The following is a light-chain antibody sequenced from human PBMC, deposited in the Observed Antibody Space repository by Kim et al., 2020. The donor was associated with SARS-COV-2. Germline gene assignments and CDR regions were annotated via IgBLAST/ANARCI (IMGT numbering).Light chain of an antibody. CDR2: DVT. V-gene: IGLV2-11*01. Sequence: QSALTQPRSVSGSPGQSLTISCTGTSSDVGGYTSVSWYQQHPGKAPKLMIYDVTKRPSGVPDRFSGSKSGNTASLSISGLQAEDEADYHCSSYAGTSYVFGTGTKVTVL. CDR3: SSYAGTSYV. CDR1: SSDVGGYTS. J-gene: IGLJ1*01.